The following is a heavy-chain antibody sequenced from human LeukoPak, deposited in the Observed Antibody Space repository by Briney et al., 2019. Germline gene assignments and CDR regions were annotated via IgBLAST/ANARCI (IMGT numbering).Heavy chain of an antibody. CDR1: GFTFSRYW. J-gene: IGHJ4*02. D-gene: IGHD5-24*01. V-gene: IGHV3-21*01. CDR2: ISSSSSYI. Sequence: PGGSLRLSCAASGFTFSRYWMHWLRQAPGKGLEWVSSISSSSSYIYYADSVKGRFTISRDNAKNSLYLQMNSLRAEDTAVYFCARDGYTNIFDYWGQGTLVTVSS. CDR3: ARDGYTNIFDY.